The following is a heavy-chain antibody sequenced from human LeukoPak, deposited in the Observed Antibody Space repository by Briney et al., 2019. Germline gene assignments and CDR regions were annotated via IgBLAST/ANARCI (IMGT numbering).Heavy chain of an antibody. Sequence: GGSLRLSCAASGFTFSTYWMHWVRQAPGKGLVWVSRIKSDGGTNYADSAKGRFTISRDNAKKTVSLQMNSLRPEDTGVYYCARAPSEIGGYYPEYFRHWGQGTLVTVSS. J-gene: IGHJ1*01. CDR2: IKSDGGT. V-gene: IGHV3-74*01. CDR3: ARAPSEIGGYYPEYFRH. CDR1: GFTFSTYW. D-gene: IGHD3-22*01.